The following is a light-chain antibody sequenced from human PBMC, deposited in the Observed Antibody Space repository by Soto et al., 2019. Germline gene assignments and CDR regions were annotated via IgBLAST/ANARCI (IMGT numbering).Light chain of an antibody. CDR1: QTISSW. CDR2: KAS. J-gene: IGKJ1*01. CDR3: QQYNSYSPWT. Sequence: DIQMTQSPSTLSGSVGDRVTITCRASQTISSWLAWYQQKPGKGPKLLIYKASYLKSGVPSRFSGSGSGTEFTLTISSLQPDDFATYYCQQYNSYSPWTFGQGTKVDI. V-gene: IGKV1-5*03.